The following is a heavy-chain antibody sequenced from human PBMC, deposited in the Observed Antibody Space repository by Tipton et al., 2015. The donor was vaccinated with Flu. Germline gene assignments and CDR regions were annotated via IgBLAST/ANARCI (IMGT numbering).Heavy chain of an antibody. CDR3: ARYGTYDGSRYFQH. CDR1: GASIRSYY. J-gene: IGHJ1*01. CDR2: IYYSGTT. V-gene: IGHV4-59*01. Sequence: TLSLTCTVSGASIRSYYWSWIRQPPGKGLEWIGYIYYSGTTNYNPSLKSRVTISVDTSKNQFSLKLSSVTAADTAVYYCARYGTYDGSRYFQHWGQGTLVTVSS. D-gene: IGHD1-26*01.